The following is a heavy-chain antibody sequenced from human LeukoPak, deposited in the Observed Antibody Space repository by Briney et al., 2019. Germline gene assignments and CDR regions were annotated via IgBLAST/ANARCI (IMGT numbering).Heavy chain of an antibody. CDR3: AREGVVPAASRAFDI. Sequence: SETLSLTCTVSGGSISSGSYYWSWIRQPAGKGLEWIGRIYTSGSTNYNPSLKSRVTISVDTSKNQFSLKLSSVTAADTAVYYCAREGVVPAASRAFDIWGQGTMVTVSS. V-gene: IGHV4-61*02. CDR2: IYTSGST. CDR1: GGSISSGSYY. J-gene: IGHJ3*02. D-gene: IGHD2-2*01.